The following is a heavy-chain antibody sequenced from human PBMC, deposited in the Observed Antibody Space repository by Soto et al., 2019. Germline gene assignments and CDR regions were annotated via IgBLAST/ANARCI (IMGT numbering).Heavy chain of an antibody. J-gene: IGHJ4*02. CDR1: GYTFTNFG. CDR2: ISAYNGNT. D-gene: IGHD2-21*01. CDR3: ARGGEPIDY. V-gene: IGHV1-18*01. Sequence: ASVKVSCKASGYTFTNFGISWVRQAPGQGLEWMGWISAYNGNTNYAQKFQGRVTITRDTSASTAYMELSSLRSEDTAVYYCARGGEPIDYWGQGTLVTVSS.